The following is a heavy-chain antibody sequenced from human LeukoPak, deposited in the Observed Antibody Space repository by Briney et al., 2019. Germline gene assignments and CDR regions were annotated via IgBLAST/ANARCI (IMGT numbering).Heavy chain of an antibody. Sequence: GGSLRLSCAASGFTFSSYGMSWVRQAPGKGLEWVSAISGSGGSTYYADSVKGRFTISRDNFKNTLYLQMNSLRAEDTAVYYCARDEGGGSSDYWGQGTLVTVSS. J-gene: IGHJ4*02. V-gene: IGHV3-23*01. D-gene: IGHD1-26*01. CDR1: GFTFSSYG. CDR2: ISGSGGST. CDR3: ARDEGGGSSDY.